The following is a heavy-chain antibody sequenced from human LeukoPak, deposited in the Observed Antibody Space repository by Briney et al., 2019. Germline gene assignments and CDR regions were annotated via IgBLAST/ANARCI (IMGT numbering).Heavy chain of an antibody. CDR3: ARELAAAGTGIDY. Sequence: GGSLRLSCAASGFSFSSYWMHWVRQAPGKGLVWVSRINSDGSSTSYADSVKGRFTISRDNAKNTLYLQMNSLRAEDTAVYYCARELAAAGTGIDYWGQGTLVTVSS. D-gene: IGHD6-13*01. CDR2: INSDGSST. CDR1: GFSFSSYW. J-gene: IGHJ4*02. V-gene: IGHV3-74*01.